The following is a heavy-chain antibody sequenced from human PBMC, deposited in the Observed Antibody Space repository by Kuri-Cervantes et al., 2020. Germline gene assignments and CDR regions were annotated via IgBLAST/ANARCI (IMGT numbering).Heavy chain of an antibody. CDR1: GITVTNVW. J-gene: IGHJ4*02. CDR3: TTDRGVLLWFGEFTDYYFDY. V-gene: IGHV3-15*01. Sequence: GESLKISCLASGITVTNVWMNWVRQVPGKGLEWVGRIKSRTDGGTIDYAAPVKGRFTISRDDSKNTLYLQMNSLKTEDTAVYYCTTDRGVLLWFGEFTDYYFDYWGQGTLVTVSS. CDR2: IKSRTDGGTI. D-gene: IGHD3-10*01.